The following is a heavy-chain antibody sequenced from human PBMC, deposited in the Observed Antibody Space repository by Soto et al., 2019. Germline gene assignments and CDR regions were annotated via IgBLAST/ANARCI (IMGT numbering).Heavy chain of an antibody. CDR1: GFSLSTHGEA. Sequence: QITLKESGPTLVQPTQPLTLTCTFSGFSLSTHGEAVGSFRQTPGKALEWLELIYWDEDKWYSPSLKSSLTITVYTSKNQVVLTMTNMDPVDTATYYCPHRPRGYAYYFASWGQGTLVTVSS. D-gene: IGHD5-12*01. CDR2: IYWDEDK. J-gene: IGHJ4*02. V-gene: IGHV2-5*02. CDR3: PHRPRGYAYYFAS.